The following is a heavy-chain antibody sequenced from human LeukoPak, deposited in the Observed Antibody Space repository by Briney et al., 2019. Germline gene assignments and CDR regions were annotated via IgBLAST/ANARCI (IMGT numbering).Heavy chain of an antibody. J-gene: IGHJ4*02. CDR2: TYYRSKWYN. CDR1: GDSVSSNSAA. CDR3: ARDQRLSSGSYPEGGFDY. D-gene: IGHD1-26*01. Sequence: SQTLSLTCAISGDSVSSNSAAWNWIRQSPSRGLEWLGRTYYRSKWYNDYAVSVKSRITINPDTSKNQFSLQLNSVTPEDTAVYYCARDQRLSSGSYPEGGFDYWGQGTLVTVSS. V-gene: IGHV6-1*01.